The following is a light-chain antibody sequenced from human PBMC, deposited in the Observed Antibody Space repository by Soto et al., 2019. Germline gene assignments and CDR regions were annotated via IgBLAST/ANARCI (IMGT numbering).Light chain of an antibody. CDR1: QSVLYDTNNRNY. V-gene: IGKV4-1*01. J-gene: IGKJ4*01. Sequence: DIVMTQSPDSLAVSLGERATINCKSSQSVLYDTNNRNYLAWYQQKPGQPPKLLIYWASTRESGVPDRFSGSGSGKDFTFTISGLQAEDVAVYYCQQYFGSPRTFGGGTKVEIK. CDR2: WAS. CDR3: QQYFGSPRT.